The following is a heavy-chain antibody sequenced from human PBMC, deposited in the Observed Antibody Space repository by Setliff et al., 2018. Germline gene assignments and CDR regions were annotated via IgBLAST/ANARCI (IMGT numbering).Heavy chain of an antibody. J-gene: IGHJ4*02. CDR1: DGSTRGFY. D-gene: IGHD3-22*01. CDR3: ARAISSGPYWGTRPYYSDS. CDR2: IHASGTT. Sequence: SETLSLTCTVSDGSTRGFYWSWIRQPPGKGLEWIGYIHASGTTNYNPSLKSRITISLDTPKNQFSLKVSSVSAADTAVYYCARAISSGPYWGTRPYYSDSWGQGAQVTVSS. V-gene: IGHV4-4*08.